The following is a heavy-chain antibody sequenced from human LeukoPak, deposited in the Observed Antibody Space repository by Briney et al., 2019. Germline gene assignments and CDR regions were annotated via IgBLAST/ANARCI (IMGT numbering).Heavy chain of an antibody. V-gene: IGHV3-48*01. Sequence: PGGSLRLSCAASGFPFSIYSMNWVRQAPGKGPEWVSYISRNSDTIYYAPSVKGRFSVSRDNAKNLLYLQMNSLRAEDTAVYYCARPCYECYYVMDVWGQGTTVTVSS. CDR2: ISRNSDTI. CDR3: ARPCYECYYVMDV. D-gene: IGHD2-2*01. J-gene: IGHJ6*02. CDR1: GFPFSIYS.